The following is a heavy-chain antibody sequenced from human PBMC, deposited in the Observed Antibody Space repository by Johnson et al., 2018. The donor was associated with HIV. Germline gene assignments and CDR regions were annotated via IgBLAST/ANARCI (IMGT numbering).Heavy chain of an antibody. D-gene: IGHD4-17*01. J-gene: IGHJ3*02. CDR2: MRDDGSNK. CDR3: AKGADYADYEGAFDI. V-gene: IGHV3-30*02. Sequence: QVQLVESGGGVVQPGGSLRLSCAESGCTFSSYGMHWVRQAPGNGLESVAFMRDDGSNKHYADSVKGRFTISRDNSKNTLYLQLNSLRVEDTAVYYCAKGADYADYEGAFDIWGQGTMVTVSS. CDR1: GCTFSSYG.